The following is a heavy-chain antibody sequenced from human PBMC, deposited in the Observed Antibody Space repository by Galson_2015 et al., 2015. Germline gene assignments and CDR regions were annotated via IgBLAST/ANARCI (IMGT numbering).Heavy chain of an antibody. CDR3: AGFYGSGSHTWFDP. D-gene: IGHD3-10*01. J-gene: IGHJ5*02. CDR2: ISNSGAS. CDR1: GGSFSNYY. Sequence: ETLSLTCSVSGGSFSNYYWSWIRPPPGKGLEWLGYISNSGASNYNPSLKSRATISLDNAQKQFSLKLRFVTAADTAVYFCAGFYGSGSHTWFDPWGQGTLVTVSS. V-gene: IGHV4-4*08.